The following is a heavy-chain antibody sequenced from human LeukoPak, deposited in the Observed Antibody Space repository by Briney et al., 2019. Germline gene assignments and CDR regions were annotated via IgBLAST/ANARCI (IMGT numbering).Heavy chain of an antibody. J-gene: IGHJ6*02. CDR1: GGSISRYY. D-gene: IGHD1-1*01. CDR2: IYNRGST. CDR3: ARHGTSSDFYFAVDV. V-gene: IGHV4-59*08. Sequence: SETLSLTCTVSGGSISRYYWSWIRQSPGKGLDWIGYIYNRGSTSYNPSLKSRVTISVDTSKNQFSLRLSSVTAADTAVYYCARHGTSSDFYFAVDVWGQGTTVTVSS.